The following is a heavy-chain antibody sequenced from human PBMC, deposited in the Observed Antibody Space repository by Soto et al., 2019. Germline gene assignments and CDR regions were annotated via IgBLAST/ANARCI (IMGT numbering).Heavy chain of an antibody. CDR3: ARDLGYYYDSSGPPGGFDI. CDR2: IYTSGSI. D-gene: IGHD3-22*01. V-gene: IGHV4-4*07. CDR1: GGSISSYY. J-gene: IGHJ3*02. Sequence: SETLSLTCTVSGGSISSYYWSWIRQPAGKGLEWIGRIYTSGSINYNPSLKSRVTMSVDTSKNQFSLKLSSVTAADTAVYYWARDLGYYYDSSGPPGGFDIWGQGTLVTVSS.